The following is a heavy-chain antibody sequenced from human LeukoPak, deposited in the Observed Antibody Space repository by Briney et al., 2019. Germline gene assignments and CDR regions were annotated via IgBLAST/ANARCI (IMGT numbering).Heavy chain of an antibody. J-gene: IGHJ4*02. CDR1: GFTFSSYA. V-gene: IGHV3-23*01. CDR3: AKVDDYVWGSYRYVDY. CDR2: ISGSGGST. Sequence: GGSLRLSCAAPGFTFSSYAMSWVRQAPGKGLEWVSAISGSGGSTYYADSVKGRFTISRDNSKHTLYLQMNSLRAEDTAVYYCAKVDDYVWGSYRYVDYWGQGTLVTVSS. D-gene: IGHD3-16*02.